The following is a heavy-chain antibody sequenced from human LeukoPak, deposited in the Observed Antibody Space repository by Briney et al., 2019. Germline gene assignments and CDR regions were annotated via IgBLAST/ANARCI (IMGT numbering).Heavy chain of an antibody. CDR2: INPNSGGT. V-gene: IGHV1-2*02. CDR3: ARKGYYYGPGDYYYGMDV. J-gene: IGHJ6*02. Sequence: APVKVSCKASGYTFTGYYIHWVRQAPGQGLAWMGWINPNSGGTNYVLKFQGRVTMTRDTSISTAYMELSRLRSDDTAVYYCARKGYYYGPGDYYYGMDVWGQGTTVTDSS. D-gene: IGHD3-10*01. CDR1: GYTFTGYY.